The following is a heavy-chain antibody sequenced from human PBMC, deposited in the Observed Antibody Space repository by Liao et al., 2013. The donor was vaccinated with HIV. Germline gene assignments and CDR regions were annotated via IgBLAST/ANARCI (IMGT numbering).Heavy chain of an antibody. CDR1: GGSITTGNYY. V-gene: IGHV4-61*02. CDR2: IHHTGTT. CDR3: ARERSPSLSYGSIYWFSDL. Sequence: QVQLQESGPGLVKPSQTLSLTCNVSGGSITTGNYYWSWIRQPAGKRLEWIGRIHHTGTTHYNPSLKSRVTISVDTSKNQISLKLNSVTAADTAVYFCARERSPSLSYGSIYWFSDLWGRWHPSHCLL. D-gene: IGHD6-19*01. J-gene: IGHJ2*01.